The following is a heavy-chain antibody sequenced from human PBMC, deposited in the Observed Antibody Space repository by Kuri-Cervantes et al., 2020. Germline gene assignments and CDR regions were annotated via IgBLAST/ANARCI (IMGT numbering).Heavy chain of an antibody. V-gene: IGHV3-48*01. D-gene: IGHD3-3*01. Sequence: LSLTCAASGFTFSSYSMNWVRQAPGKGLEWVSYISSSSSTIYYADSVKGRFTISRDNAKNSLYLQMNSLRAEDTAVYYCASTPTQAYYNFDLWPWGQGTLVTVSS. CDR3: ASTPTQAYYNFDLWP. CDR2: ISSSSSTI. J-gene: IGHJ5*02. CDR1: GFTFSSYS.